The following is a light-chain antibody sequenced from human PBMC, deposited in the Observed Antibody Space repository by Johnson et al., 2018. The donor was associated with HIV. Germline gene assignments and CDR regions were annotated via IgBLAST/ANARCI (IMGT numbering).Light chain of an antibody. CDR1: SSNIGNIY. CDR3: GTWDSSMSAGPLYV. Sequence: QSVLTQPPSVSAAPGQRVTISCSGSSSNIGNIYVSWYQLLPGTAPKLLIYDNTKRPSGIPDRFSGSKSGQSATLGITGLQKGDEADYYCGTWDSSMSAGPLYVFGTGTKVTVL. J-gene: IGLJ1*01. CDR2: DNT. V-gene: IGLV1-51*01.